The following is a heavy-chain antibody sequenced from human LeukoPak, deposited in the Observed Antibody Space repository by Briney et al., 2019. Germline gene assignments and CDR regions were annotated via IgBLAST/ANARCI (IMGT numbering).Heavy chain of an antibody. V-gene: IGHV3-53*01. J-gene: IGHJ4*02. CDR1: GFTVSSNY. D-gene: IGHD6-19*01. CDR2: IYSGSST. Sequence: GGSLRLSCVASGFTVSSNYMSWVRQAPGKGLEWVSVIYSGSSTYYAESVKGRYTISRNTSKNTLYLQMNSLRADDTAVYYCARDRSSGWYVYDYWGQGTLVTVSS. CDR3: ARDRSSGWYVYDY.